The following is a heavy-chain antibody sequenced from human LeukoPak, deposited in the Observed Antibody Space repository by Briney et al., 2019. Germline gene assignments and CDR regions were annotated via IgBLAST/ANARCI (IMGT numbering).Heavy chain of an antibody. V-gene: IGHV4-4*09. CDR1: GGSISSYY. CDR2: IYTSGST. J-gene: IGHJ4*02. D-gene: IGHD1-26*01. CDR3: ARHGSSGSYIDY. Sequence: PSETLSLTCTVSGGSISSYYWSWIRQPPGKGLEWIGYIYTSGSTNYNPSLKSRVTISVDTSKNQFSLKLSSVTAADTAVYYCARHGSSGSYIDYWGRGTLVTVSS.